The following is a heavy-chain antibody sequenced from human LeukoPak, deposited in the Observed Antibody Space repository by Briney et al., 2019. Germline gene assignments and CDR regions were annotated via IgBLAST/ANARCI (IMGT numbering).Heavy chain of an antibody. Sequence: GGSLRLSCAASGFTFSSYAMHWVRQAPGKGLEWVAVISYDGSNKYYADSVKGRFTISRDNSKNTLYLQMNSLRAEDTAVYYCARDRRAGIFGVVIGAFDIWGQGTMVTVSS. V-gene: IGHV3-30-3*01. CDR2: ISYDGSNK. D-gene: IGHD3-3*01. CDR3: ARDRRAGIFGVVIGAFDI. CDR1: GFTFSSYA. J-gene: IGHJ3*02.